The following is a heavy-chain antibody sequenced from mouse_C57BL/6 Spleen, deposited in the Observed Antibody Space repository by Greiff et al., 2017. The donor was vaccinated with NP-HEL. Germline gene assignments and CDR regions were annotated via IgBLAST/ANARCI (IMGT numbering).Heavy chain of an antibody. D-gene: IGHD1-1*02. Sequence: EVQLVESGGGLVQPGGSLSLSCAASGFTFTDYYMSWVRQPPGKALEWMGFIRNKANGYTTEYSASVKGRFTISRDNSQSILYLQMNALRAEDSAAYYCASRGDGGSYGYFDVWGTGTTVTVSS. V-gene: IGHV7-3*01. J-gene: IGHJ1*03. CDR2: IRNKANGYTT. CDR3: ASRGDGGSYGYFDV. CDR1: GFTFTDYY.